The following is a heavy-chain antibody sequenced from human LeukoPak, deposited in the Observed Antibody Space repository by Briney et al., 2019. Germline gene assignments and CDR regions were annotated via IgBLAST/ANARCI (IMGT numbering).Heavy chain of an antibody. J-gene: IGHJ4*02. V-gene: IGHV1-2*02. CDR2: INPNSGGT. Sequence: ASVKVSCKASGYTFTGYYMHWVRQAPGQGLEWMGWINPNSGGTNYAQKFQGRVTMTRDTSISTAYMELSRLRSDDTAAYYCARDPDKRGYSYEIGYDYWGQGTLVTVSS. CDR3: ARDPDKRGYSYEIGYDY. CDR1: GYTFTGYY. D-gene: IGHD5-18*01.